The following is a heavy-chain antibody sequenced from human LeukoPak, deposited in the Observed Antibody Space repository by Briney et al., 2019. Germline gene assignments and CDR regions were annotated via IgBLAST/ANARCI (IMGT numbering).Heavy chain of an antibody. D-gene: IGHD6-19*01. CDR1: GGSISSSSYY. CDR2: IYYSGST. J-gene: IGHJ4*02. Sequence: PSETLSLTCTVSGGSISSSSYYWGWIRQPPGKGLEWIGSIYYSGSTYYNPSLKSRVTISVDTSKNQFSLKLSSVTAADTAVYYCTRQGSGWPDYWGQGTLVTVSS. V-gene: IGHV4-39*01. CDR3: TRQGSGWPDY.